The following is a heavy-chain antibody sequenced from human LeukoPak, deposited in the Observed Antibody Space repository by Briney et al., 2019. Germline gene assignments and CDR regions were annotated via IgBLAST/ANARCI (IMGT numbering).Heavy chain of an antibody. J-gene: IGHJ4*02. CDR3: ARTDRGYSSSWYDY. CDR1: GYTFTSYG. CDR2: ISAYNGNT. Sequence: ASVKVSCKASGYTFTSYGISWVRQAPGQGLEWMGWISAYNGNTNYAQKLQGRVTMTTDTSTNTAYMELRSLRSDDTVVYYCARTDRGYSSSWYDYWGQGTLVTVSS. V-gene: IGHV1-18*01. D-gene: IGHD6-13*01.